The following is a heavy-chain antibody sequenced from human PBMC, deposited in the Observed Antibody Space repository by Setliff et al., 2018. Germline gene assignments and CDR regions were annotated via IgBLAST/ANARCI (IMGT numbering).Heavy chain of an antibody. V-gene: IGHV7-4-1*02. Sequence: ASVKVSFKASGGTFSSYGTSWMRQAPGQGLEYMGWINTNTGNPSYAQGFTGRFVFSLDTSVSTAYLQISSLKAEDTAVYYCARASRFGTIRYRGDYYMDVWG. J-gene: IGHJ6*03. CDR3: ARASRFGTIRYRGDYYMDV. CDR2: INTNTGNP. D-gene: IGHD3-10*01. CDR1: GGTFSSYG.